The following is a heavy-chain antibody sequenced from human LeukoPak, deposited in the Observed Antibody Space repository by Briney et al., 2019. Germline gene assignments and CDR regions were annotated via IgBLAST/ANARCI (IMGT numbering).Heavy chain of an antibody. J-gene: IGHJ4*02. Sequence: GGSLRLSCAAPGFTFSTDWMSWVRQAPGKGLEWVANIKQDGSDNYYVDSVKDRFTISRDNAKNSLFLQMNSLRAEDTAVYYCARHVALSYWGQGALVTVSS. D-gene: IGHD2-21*01. V-gene: IGHV3-7*01. CDR1: GFTFSTDW. CDR3: ARHVALSY. CDR2: IKQDGSDN.